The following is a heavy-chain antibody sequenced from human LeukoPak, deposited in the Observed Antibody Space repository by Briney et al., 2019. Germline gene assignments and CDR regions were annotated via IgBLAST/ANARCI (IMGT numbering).Heavy chain of an antibody. CDR3: ARDSSTYRSFGY. CDR2: IYTSGST. Sequence: ETLSLTCSVSGGSITSYYWSWIRQPAGKGLEWIGRIYTSGSTNYNPSLKSRVTMSVDTSKNQFSLRLSSVAAADTAVYYCARDSSTYRSFGYWGQGTLVTVSS. CDR1: GGSITSYY. J-gene: IGHJ4*02. V-gene: IGHV4-4*07.